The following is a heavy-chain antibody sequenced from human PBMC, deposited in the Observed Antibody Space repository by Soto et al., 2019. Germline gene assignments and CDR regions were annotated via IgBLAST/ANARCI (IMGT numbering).Heavy chain of an antibody. CDR1: GGSISSYY. J-gene: IGHJ4*02. CDR3: ARGRYCSGGSCRLDY. D-gene: IGHD2-15*01. Sequence: SETLSLTCTVSGGSISSYYWSWIRQPPGKGLEWIGYIYYSGSTNYNPSLKSRVTISLDTSKNQFSLKLSSVTAADTAVYYCARGRYCSGGSCRLDYWGQGTLVTVSS. V-gene: IGHV4-59*01. CDR2: IYYSGST.